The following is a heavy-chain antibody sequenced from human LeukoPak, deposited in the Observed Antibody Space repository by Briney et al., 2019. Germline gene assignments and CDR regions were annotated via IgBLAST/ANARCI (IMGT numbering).Heavy chain of an antibody. D-gene: IGHD3-22*01. CDR3: ARGPYDSSGYYLSSRESNAFDI. Sequence: GASVKVSCKASGGTFSSYAISWVRQAPGQGLEWMGRIIPILGIANYAQKFQGRVTITADKSTSTAYMELSSLRSEDTAVYYCARGPYDSSGYYLSSRESNAFDIWGQGTMVTVSS. J-gene: IGHJ3*02. CDR1: GGTFSSYA. CDR2: IIPILGIA. V-gene: IGHV1-69*04.